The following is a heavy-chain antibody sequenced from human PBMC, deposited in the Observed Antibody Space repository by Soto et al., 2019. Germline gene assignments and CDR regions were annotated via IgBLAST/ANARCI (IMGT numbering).Heavy chain of an antibody. CDR1: GGSVSDYY. Sequence: PSETLSLTCTVYGGSVSDYYWSWVRQPAGKGLEWIGRIRPGGNTNYSPSLMSRVTMSVDTSLNQFSLKLTSVTAADTAVYYCVGGSCCGSDCHCASWGQGALVTVSS. CDR3: VGGSCCGSDCHCAS. J-gene: IGHJ5*02. D-gene: IGHD2-21*02. V-gene: IGHV4-4*07. CDR2: IRPGGNT.